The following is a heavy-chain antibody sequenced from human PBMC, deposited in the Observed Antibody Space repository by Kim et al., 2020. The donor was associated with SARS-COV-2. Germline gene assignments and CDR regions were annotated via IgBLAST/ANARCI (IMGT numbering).Heavy chain of an antibody. CDR1: GFTFSSYA. V-gene: IGHV3-30*04. Sequence: GGSLRLSCAASGFTFSSYAMHWVRQAPGKGLEWVAVISYDGSNKYYADSVKGRFTISRDNSKNTLYLQMNSLRAEDTAVYYCARSEVVVAATGAFDIWGQGTMVTVSS. D-gene: IGHD2-15*01. CDR3: ARSEVVVAATGAFDI. CDR2: ISYDGSNK. J-gene: IGHJ3*02.